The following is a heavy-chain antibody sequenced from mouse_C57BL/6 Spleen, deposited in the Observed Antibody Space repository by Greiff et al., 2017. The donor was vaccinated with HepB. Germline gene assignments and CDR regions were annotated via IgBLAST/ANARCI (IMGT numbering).Heavy chain of an antibody. Sequence: DVKLVESEGGLVQPGSSMKLSCTASGFTFSDYYMAWVRQVPEKGLEWVANINYDGSSTYYLDSLKSRFIISRDNAKNILYLQMSSLKSEDTATYYCARVYYGHWYFDVWGTGTTVTVSS. CDR3: ARVYYGHWYFDV. J-gene: IGHJ1*03. V-gene: IGHV5-16*01. CDR1: GFTFSDYY. CDR2: INYDGSST. D-gene: IGHD1-2*01.